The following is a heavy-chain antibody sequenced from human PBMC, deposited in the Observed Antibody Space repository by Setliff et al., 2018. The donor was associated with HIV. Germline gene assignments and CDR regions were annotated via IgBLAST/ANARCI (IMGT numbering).Heavy chain of an antibody. CDR3: ARDNYYDTSGAIAY. D-gene: IGHD3-22*01. J-gene: IGHJ4*02. Sequence: SVKVSCKSSGGTFSRHTISWVRPAPGQGLEWMGGIIPIFGTTNYAQRFQGRVSITADASTSTAYMELSSLTSEDTAVYYCARDNYYDTSGAIAYWGQGTLVTVSS. V-gene: IGHV1-69*13. CDR1: GGTFSRHT. CDR2: IIPIFGTT.